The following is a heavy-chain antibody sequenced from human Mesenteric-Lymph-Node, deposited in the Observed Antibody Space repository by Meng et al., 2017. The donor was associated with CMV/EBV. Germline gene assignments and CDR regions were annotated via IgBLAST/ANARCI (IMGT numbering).Heavy chain of an antibody. D-gene: IGHD2-21*01. CDR2: IYHTGNT. V-gene: IGHV4-38-2*02. CDR1: GYSISSGYY. J-gene: IGHJ4*02. Sequence: SETLSLTCTVSGYSISSGYYWCWIRQPPGKGLEWIGSIYHTGNTYYNPSLKSRVTISVDTSKHQFSLKLTSVGAADTAVYYCAKVGLLLDYWGQGTLVTVSS. CDR3: AKVGLLLDY.